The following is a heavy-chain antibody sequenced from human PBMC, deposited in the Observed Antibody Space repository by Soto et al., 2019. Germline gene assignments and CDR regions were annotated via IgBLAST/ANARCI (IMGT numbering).Heavy chain of an antibody. CDR1: GGSISSGGYY. Sequence: QVQLQESGPGLVKPSQTLSLTCTVSGGSISSGGYYWSWIRQHPGKGLEWIGYIYYSGSTYYNPSLKSRVTISVDTSKNQFSLKLSSVTAADTAVYYCARVFVVVVPAAMYFDYWGQGTLVTVSS. D-gene: IGHD2-2*01. CDR3: ARVFVVVVPAAMYFDY. CDR2: IYYSGST. J-gene: IGHJ4*02. V-gene: IGHV4-31*03.